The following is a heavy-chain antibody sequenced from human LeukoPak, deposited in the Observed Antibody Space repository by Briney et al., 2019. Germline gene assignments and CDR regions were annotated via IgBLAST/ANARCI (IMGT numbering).Heavy chain of an antibody. CDR1: GFTVSSNY. V-gene: IGHV3-53*01. Sequence: PGGSLRLSCAASGFTVSSNYMSWVRQAPGKGLEWVSVIYSGGSTYYADSVKGRFTISRDNSKNTLYLQMNSLRAEDTAVYYCARVRLTYYYDSSAHHFDYWGQGTLVTVSS. CDR2: IYSGGST. J-gene: IGHJ4*02. D-gene: IGHD3-22*01. CDR3: ARVRLTYYYDSSAHHFDY.